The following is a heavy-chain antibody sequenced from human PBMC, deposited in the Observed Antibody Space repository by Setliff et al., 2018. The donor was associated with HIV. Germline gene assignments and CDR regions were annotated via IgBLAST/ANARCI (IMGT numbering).Heavy chain of an antibody. Sequence: SETLSLTCTVSGSSITSSSFYWGWIRQPPGKGLEWIGSMTYVGSTSFSPSLKSRVTISVDTSENQFSLNLNSVTAADTAVYYCARRYSSSGYAYDIWGQGTMVTVSS. CDR1: GSSITSSSFY. CDR2: MTYVGST. D-gene: IGHD6-13*01. J-gene: IGHJ3*02. V-gene: IGHV4-39*01. CDR3: ARRYSSSGYAYDI.